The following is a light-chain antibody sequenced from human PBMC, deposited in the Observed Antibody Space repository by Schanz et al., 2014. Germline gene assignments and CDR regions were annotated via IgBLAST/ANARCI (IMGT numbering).Light chain of an antibody. CDR2: DVI. Sequence: QSALTQPASVSGSPGQTITISCAGTSSDVGGHNYVAWYQQHPGKLPKLMIYDVINRPSGVSNRFSGSKSGTTASLTISGLQAEDEADYYCSSYTSSSTWVFGGGTKLTVL. CDR3: SSYTSSSTWV. CDR1: SSDVGGHNY. V-gene: IGLV2-14*03. J-gene: IGLJ3*02.